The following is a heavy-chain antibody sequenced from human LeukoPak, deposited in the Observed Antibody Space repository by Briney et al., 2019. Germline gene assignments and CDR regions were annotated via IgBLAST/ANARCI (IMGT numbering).Heavy chain of an antibody. CDR3: ASGHRISPSAPPDY. V-gene: IGHV5-51*01. CDR2: IWPGDSDT. CDR1: GYHFPLYP. J-gene: IGHJ4*02. D-gene: IGHD2-15*01. Sequence: GESLHIFCKCSGYHFPLYPIAGVRQMPGKGLEWMGIIWPGDSDTRYSPSFQGQVTISADKSISTAYLQWSSLKASDPAMYYCASGHRISPSAPPDYWGQGTLVTVSS.